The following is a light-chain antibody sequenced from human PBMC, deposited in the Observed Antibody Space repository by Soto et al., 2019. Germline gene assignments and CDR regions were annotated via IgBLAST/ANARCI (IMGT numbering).Light chain of an antibody. CDR2: LGS. CDR3: IQALQTPFT. Sequence: EIVMTQSPLSLPVTPGEPASISCRSSQSLLHSSGRYYLDWYLQKPGQTPQLLTYLGSHRASGVPDMFIGSGSGTDFTLTISRVEAEDVGIYYCIQALQTPFTFGGGTRAEIK. V-gene: IGKV2-28*01. CDR1: QSLLHSSGRYY. J-gene: IGKJ4*01.